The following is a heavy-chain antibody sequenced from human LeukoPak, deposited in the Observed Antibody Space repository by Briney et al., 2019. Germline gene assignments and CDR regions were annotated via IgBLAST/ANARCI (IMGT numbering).Heavy chain of an antibody. D-gene: IGHD1-7*01. CDR3: VKRTVNYPFDV. J-gene: IGHJ1*01. Sequence: GGSLRLACAASGFTLSSFAMNWVRQAPGKGLEWVSAISGSGGTTFYADSVKGRLTISRDNSKNTLYLQMNRLRAEDTAVYYCVKRTVNYPFDVGGQGTRVTV. CDR2: ISGSGGTT. CDR1: GFTLSSFA. V-gene: IGHV3-23*01.